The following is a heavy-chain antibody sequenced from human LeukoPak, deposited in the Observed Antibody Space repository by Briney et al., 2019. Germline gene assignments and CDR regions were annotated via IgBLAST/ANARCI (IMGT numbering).Heavy chain of an antibody. CDR2: VSSRTPSTI. CDR1: GFTFSSYS. D-gene: IGHD6-6*01. J-gene: IGHJ2*01. Sequence: GGSLRLSCAASGFTFSSYSLNWVRQAPGKGLEWISYVSSRTPSTIYYADSVKGRFTISRDNAKNFLYLQMNSLRVEDTAVYYCARKGGHDSSFRWYLDLWGRGTLVTVSS. V-gene: IGHV3-48*04. CDR3: ARKGGHDSSFRWYLDL.